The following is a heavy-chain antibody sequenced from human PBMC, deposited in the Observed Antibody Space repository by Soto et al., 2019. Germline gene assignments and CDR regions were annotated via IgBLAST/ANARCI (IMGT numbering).Heavy chain of an antibody. J-gene: IGHJ4*02. V-gene: IGHV1-3*01. CDR2: INAGNGNT. D-gene: IGHD2-15*01. CDR1: VCTFTSYA. Sequence: QVQLVQSGAEVKKPGASVKVSCKASVCTFTSYAMHWVRQAPGQRLEWMGWINAGNGNTKYSQKFQGRVTITRDTSASPAYMELSSLRSEDTAVYYCARSCTDIVVVVAATLDYWGQGTLVTVSS. CDR3: ARSCTDIVVVVAATLDY.